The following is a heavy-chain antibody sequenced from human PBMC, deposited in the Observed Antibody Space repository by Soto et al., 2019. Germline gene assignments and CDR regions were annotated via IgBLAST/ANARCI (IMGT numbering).Heavy chain of an antibody. CDR2: ISAYNGNT. J-gene: IGHJ4*02. CDR3: ARDLPPVDY. Sequence: ASVTVSCKASVYTFTSHGMSWVRQAPGQGLEWMGWISAYNGNTNYAQKLQGRVTMTTDTSTSTAYMELRSLRSDDTAVYYCARDLPPVDYWGQGTLVTVSS. V-gene: IGHV1-18*01. CDR1: VYTFTSHG.